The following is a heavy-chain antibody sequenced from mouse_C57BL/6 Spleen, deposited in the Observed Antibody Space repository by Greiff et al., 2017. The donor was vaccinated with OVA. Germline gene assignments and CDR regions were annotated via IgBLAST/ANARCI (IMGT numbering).Heavy chain of an antibody. CDR3: ARADYGSSYGFDY. Sequence: QVQLQQSGAELVKPGASVKLSCKASGYTFTSYWMHWVKQRPGQGLEWIGMIHPNSGSTNYNEKFKSKATLTVDKSSSTAYMQLSSLTSEDSAVYYCARADYGSSYGFDYWGQGTTLTVSS. CDR1: GYTFTSYW. CDR2: IHPNSGST. J-gene: IGHJ2*01. D-gene: IGHD1-1*01. V-gene: IGHV1-64*01.